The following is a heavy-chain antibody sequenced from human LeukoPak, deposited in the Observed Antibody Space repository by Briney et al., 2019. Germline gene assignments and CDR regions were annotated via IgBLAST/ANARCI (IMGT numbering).Heavy chain of an antibody. CDR1: SGSLSSHY. CDR2: IYYSGTT. D-gene: IGHD3-16*02. Sequence: SETLSPTCTVSSGSLSSHYWSWVRQSPGEGLEWIGYIYYSGTTNYNPSLKSRVTRSVDTSKNQFSLKLSSVTAADTAVYYCARDLSLDYWGQGTLVTVSS. J-gene: IGHJ4*02. V-gene: IGHV4-59*11. CDR3: ARDLSLDY.